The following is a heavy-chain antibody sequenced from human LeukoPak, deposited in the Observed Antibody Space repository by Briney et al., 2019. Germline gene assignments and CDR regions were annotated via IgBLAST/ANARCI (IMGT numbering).Heavy chain of an antibody. Sequence: GGSLRLSCAASGFTFSSYSMNWVRQAPGKGLEWLSSISSSSSYIYYADSVKGRFTISRDNAKNSLYLQMNSLRAEDTAVYYCARDHDSSGYYLSYFDYWGQGTLVTVSS. V-gene: IGHV3-21*01. D-gene: IGHD3-22*01. CDR1: GFTFSSYS. CDR2: ISSSSSYI. J-gene: IGHJ4*02. CDR3: ARDHDSSGYYLSYFDY.